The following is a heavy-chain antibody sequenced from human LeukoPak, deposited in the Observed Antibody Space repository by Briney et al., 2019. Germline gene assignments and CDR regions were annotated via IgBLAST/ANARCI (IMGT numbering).Heavy chain of an antibody. D-gene: IGHD3-10*01. CDR3: ARRPLWSGEEERYGMDV. J-gene: IGHJ6*02. V-gene: IGHV1-2*02. CDR1: GYTLTDYY. Sequence: GASVKVSCKASGYTLTDYYMHWVRQPPGQGLEWMGWINPSSGGTNYAQKFQGRVTMTRDTSISTAYMELSRLRSDDTAVYYCARRPLWSGEEERYGMDVWGQGTTVTVSS. CDR2: INPSSGGT.